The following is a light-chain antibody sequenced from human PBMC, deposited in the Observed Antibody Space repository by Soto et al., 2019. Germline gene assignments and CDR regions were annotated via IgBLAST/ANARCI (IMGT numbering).Light chain of an antibody. CDR2: DAS. CDR1: QSVNIY. Sequence: EIVLTQSPATLSLSPGERATLSCRASQSVNIYLAWYQQKPGQAPRLLIYDASNRATGIPARFSGSGSGTDFTLTISSLEPEDFAVYYCQQRVNWLTFGGGTKVDIK. V-gene: IGKV3-11*01. CDR3: QQRVNWLT. J-gene: IGKJ4*01.